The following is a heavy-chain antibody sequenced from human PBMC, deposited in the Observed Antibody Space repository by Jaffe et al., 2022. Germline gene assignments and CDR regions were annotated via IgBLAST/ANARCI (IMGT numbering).Heavy chain of an antibody. J-gene: IGHJ3*02. CDR2: ISSSGSTI. V-gene: IGHV3-48*03. CDR3: AREVTAMVLSGAFDI. Sequence: EVQLVESGGGLVQPGGSLRLSCAASGFTFSSYEMNWVRQAPGKGLEWVSYISSSGSTIYYADSVKGRFTISRDNAKNSLYLQMNSLRAEDTAVYYCAREVTAMVLSGAFDIWGQGTMVTVSS. D-gene: IGHD5-18*01. CDR1: GFTFSSYE.